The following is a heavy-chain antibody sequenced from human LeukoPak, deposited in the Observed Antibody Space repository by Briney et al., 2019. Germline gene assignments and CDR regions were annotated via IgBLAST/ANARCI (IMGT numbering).Heavy chain of an antibody. CDR2: INPNSCGT. CDR1: GYTFTGYY. CDR3: ARARLLRYFDWLSIDWFDP. V-gene: IGHV1-2*02. D-gene: IGHD3-9*01. J-gene: IGHJ5*02. Sequence: ASVKVSCKASGYTFTGYYMHWVRQAPGQGLEWMGWINPNSCGTNYAQKVQGRVTMTSDTSISTAYMELSRLRSDDRAVYYCARARLLRYFDWLSIDWFDPWGQGTLVTVSS.